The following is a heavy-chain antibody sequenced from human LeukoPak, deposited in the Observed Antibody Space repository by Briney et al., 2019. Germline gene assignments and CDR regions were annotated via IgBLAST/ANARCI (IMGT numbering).Heavy chain of an antibody. CDR2: IYYSGST. CDR1: GGSISSSSYY. V-gene: IGHV4-39*07. Sequence: SETLSLTCTVSGGSISSSSYYWGWIRQPPGKGLEWIGSIYYSGSTYYNPSLKSRVTISVDKSKNQFSLKLSSVTAADTAVYYCARGWYGDYVDYWGQGTLVTVSS. D-gene: IGHD4-17*01. CDR3: ARGWYGDYVDY. J-gene: IGHJ4*02.